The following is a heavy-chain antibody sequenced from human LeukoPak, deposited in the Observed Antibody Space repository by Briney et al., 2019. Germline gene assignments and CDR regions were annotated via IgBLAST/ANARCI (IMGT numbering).Heavy chain of an antibody. CDR1: GGSFSGYY. CDR3: ARHSPPWDY. Sequence: SETLSLTCAVYGGSFSGYYWSWIRQPPGKGLEWIGEINHGGSTNYNPSLKSRVTISVDTSKNQFSLKLSSVTAADTAVYYCARHSPPWDYWGQGTLVTVSS. V-gene: IGHV4-34*01. CDR2: INHGGST. J-gene: IGHJ4*02.